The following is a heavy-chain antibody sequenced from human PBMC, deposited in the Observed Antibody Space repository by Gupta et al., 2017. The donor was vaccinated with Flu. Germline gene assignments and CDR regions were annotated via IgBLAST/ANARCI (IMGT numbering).Heavy chain of an antibody. D-gene: IGHD2-2*01. J-gene: IGHJ5*02. V-gene: IGHV6-1*01. CDR2: TYYRSKWYF. CDR3: ARMTWPTRPAVVDG. CDR1: GDSVSSSTST. Sequence: QVQLQQSGPGLVKPSQTLSLTCAISGDSVSSSTSTWNWIRQSPSRGVEWLGRTYYRSKWYFEYAVSVKGRITINPDTSKNQCSLHLNSVTPEDAAVYYCARMTWPTRPAVVDGWGQGILVTVSS.